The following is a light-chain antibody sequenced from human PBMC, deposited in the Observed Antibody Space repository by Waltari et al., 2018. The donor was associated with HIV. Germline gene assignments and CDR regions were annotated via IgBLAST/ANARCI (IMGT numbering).Light chain of an antibody. CDR1: HSNIGAGIA. V-gene: IGLV1-40*01. CDR2: DNN. Sequence: QSALTQPPSVSGPPGQRVTLSRSGSHSNIGAGIAVHWSQQVPGTAPRPLLYDNNNRPSGVPDRFSGSKSGTSASLAINGLQSEDEADYYCQSYDSRLSGSVVFGGGTKVTVL. CDR3: QSYDSRLSGSVV. J-gene: IGLJ2*01.